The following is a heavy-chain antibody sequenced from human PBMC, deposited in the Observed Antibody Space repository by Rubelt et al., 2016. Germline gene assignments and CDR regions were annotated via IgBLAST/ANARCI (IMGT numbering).Heavy chain of an antibody. J-gene: IGHJ5*02. CDR3: ARDRGITRSMDWFDP. CDR1: GYTFTNHA. D-gene: IGHD1-20*01. Sequence: VQLVQSGAEVMKPGASVKVSCKASGYTFTNHALHWVRQAPGQSLEWMGWTSAYSGNTHYAQKFQGRVTMTTDTSTNTAYMELRSLGSDDTAMYYCARDRGITRSMDWFDPWGQGTLVTVSS. CDR2: TSAYSGNT. V-gene: IGHV1-3*01.